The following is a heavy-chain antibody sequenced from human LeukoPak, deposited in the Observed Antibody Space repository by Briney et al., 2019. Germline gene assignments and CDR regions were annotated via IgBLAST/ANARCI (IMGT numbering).Heavy chain of an antibody. CDR1: GGSFSGYY. D-gene: IGHD3-3*01. CDR3: ARVDRDRSGYYKAFDI. CDR2: INHSGST. Sequence: PSETLSLTCAVYGGSFSGYYWSWIRQPPGKGLEWIGEINHSGSTNYNPSLKSRVTISVDTSKNQFSLKLSSVTAADTAVYYCARVDRDRSGYYKAFDIWGQGTMVTVSS. J-gene: IGHJ3*02. V-gene: IGHV4-34*01.